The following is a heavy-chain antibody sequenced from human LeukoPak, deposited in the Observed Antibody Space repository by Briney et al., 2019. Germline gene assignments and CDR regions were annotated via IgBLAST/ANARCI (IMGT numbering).Heavy chain of an antibody. CDR1: GYTLTELS. CDR2: FDPEDGET. CDR3: ATDHPPTTTVTPFY. Sequence: ASVKVSCKVSGYTLTELSMHWVRQAPGEGLEWMGGFDPEDGETIYAQKFQGRVTMTEDTSTDTAYMELSSLRSEDTAVYYCATDHPPTTTVTPFYWGQGTLVTVSS. V-gene: IGHV1-24*01. J-gene: IGHJ4*02. D-gene: IGHD4-17*01.